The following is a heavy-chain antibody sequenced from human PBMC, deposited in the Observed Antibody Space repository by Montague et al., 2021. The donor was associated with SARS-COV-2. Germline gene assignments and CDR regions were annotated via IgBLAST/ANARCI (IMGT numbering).Heavy chain of an antibody. J-gene: IGHJ6*02. CDR3: ASEMATIEYYYYGMDV. CDR2: ISSSGSTI. V-gene: IGHV3-48*03. D-gene: IGHD5-24*01. Sequence: SLRLSCAAPGFTFSSYEMNWVRQAPGKGLEWVSYISSSGSTIYYADSVKGRFTISRDNAKNSLYLQMNSLRAEDTAVYYCASEMATIEYYYYGMDVWGQGTTVTVSS. CDR1: GFTFSSYE.